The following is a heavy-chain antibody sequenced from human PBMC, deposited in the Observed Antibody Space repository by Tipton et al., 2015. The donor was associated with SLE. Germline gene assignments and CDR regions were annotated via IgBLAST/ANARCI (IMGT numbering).Heavy chain of an antibody. CDR3: AREGGSYYPSYYFDY. CDR1: GFTFSTYW. CDR2: IKQDGGEQ. D-gene: IGHD1-26*01. Sequence: SLRLSCAASGFTFSTYWMSWVRQAPGKGLEWVANIKQDGGEQNYVDSVKGRLIISGDNAKNALYLQMNNLRAEDTAVYYCAREGGSYYPSYYFDYWGQGTLVTVSS. J-gene: IGHJ4*02. V-gene: IGHV3-7*01.